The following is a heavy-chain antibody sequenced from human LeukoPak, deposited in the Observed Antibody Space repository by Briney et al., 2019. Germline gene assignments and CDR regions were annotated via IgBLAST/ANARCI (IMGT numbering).Heavy chain of an antibody. CDR3: ASVVYGDSITFDY. CDR2: INHSGST. Sequence: SXTLSLTCAVYGGSFSGYYWSWVRQPPGRGLEWIGEINHSGSTNYNPSLKSRVTIPVDTSKNQFSLKLSSVTAAVTAVYYCASVVYGDSITFDYWGQGTLVTVSS. CDR1: GGSFSGYY. D-gene: IGHD4-17*01. V-gene: IGHV4-34*01. J-gene: IGHJ4*02.